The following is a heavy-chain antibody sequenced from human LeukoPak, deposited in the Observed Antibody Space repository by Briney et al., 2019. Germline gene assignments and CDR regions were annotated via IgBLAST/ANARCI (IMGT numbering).Heavy chain of an antibody. CDR3: AKAGGATGMDWFDP. J-gene: IGHJ5*02. D-gene: IGHD1-1*01. CDR2: IIPIFGTA. CDR1: GGTFSSYA. Sequence: SVKVSCKASGGTFSSYAISWVRQAPGQGLEWMGGIIPIFGTANYAQKFQGRVTITADESTSTAYMELSSLKSEDTAVYYCAKAGGATGMDWFDPWGQGTLVTLSS. V-gene: IGHV1-69*13.